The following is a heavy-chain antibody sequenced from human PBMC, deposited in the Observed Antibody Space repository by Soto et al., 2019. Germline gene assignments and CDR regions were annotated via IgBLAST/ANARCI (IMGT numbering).Heavy chain of an antibody. D-gene: IGHD4-17*01. CDR2: IYYSGST. V-gene: IGHV4-59*08. Sequence: SETLSLTCAVYGGSFSGYYWSWIRQPPGKGLEWIGYIYYSGSTNYNPSLKSRVTISVDTSKNQFSLKLSSVTAADTAVYYCARHRAPGPSSTVTTSMGFQHWGQGTLVTVS. J-gene: IGHJ1*01. CDR3: ARHRAPGPSSTVTTSMGFQH. CDR1: GGSFSGYY.